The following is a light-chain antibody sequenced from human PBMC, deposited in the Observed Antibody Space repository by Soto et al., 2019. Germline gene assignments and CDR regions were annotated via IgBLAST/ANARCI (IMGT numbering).Light chain of an antibody. Sequence: EIVLTQSPATLSLSPGERVTLSCRASQSVSNSLAWYQQKPGQPPRLLIYDVSNRATGIPARFGGSGSGTEFTLTINSLESGDFAIYYCQQYSDWPRTFGQGTKLEFK. CDR2: DVS. J-gene: IGKJ1*01. CDR1: QSVSNS. V-gene: IGKV3-11*01. CDR3: QQYSDWPRT.